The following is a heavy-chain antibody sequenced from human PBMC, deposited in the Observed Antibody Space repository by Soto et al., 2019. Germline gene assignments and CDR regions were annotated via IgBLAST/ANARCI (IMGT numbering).Heavy chain of an antibody. J-gene: IGHJ1*01. CDR2: ISSSSSYT. CDR3: ARVDWVDNNAEYFPH. D-gene: IGHD3-9*01. CDR1: GFTFSDFY. V-gene: IGHV3-11*06. Sequence: QVQLVESGGGLVKPGGSLRLSCAASGFTFSDFYMSWIRQAPGKGLEWVSYISSSSSYTNYADSVRGRITVSRDNAKNSLYLQMNSLRDEDTAVYYCARVDWVDNNAEYFPHWGQGTLVTVSS.